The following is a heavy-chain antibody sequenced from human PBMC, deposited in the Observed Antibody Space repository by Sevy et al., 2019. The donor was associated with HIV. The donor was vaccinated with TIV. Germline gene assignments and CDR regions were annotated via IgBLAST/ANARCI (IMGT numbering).Heavy chain of an antibody. V-gene: IGHV3-33*01. CDR3: ARGGDFNDRSAKRDFDY. CDR2: IWNDGSNN. J-gene: IGHJ4*02. Sequence: GGSLRLSCAASGFTFSNYGMHWVRQAPGKGLEWVAVIWNDGSNNYYADSVKARFTIPRDNSKNTRYLQMNGLRVEDTAVYFCARGGDFNDRSAKRDFDYWGQGTLVTVSS. CDR1: GFTFSNYG. D-gene: IGHD3-22*01.